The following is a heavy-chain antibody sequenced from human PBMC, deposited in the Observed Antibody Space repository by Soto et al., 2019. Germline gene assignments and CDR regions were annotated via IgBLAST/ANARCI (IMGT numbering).Heavy chain of an antibody. D-gene: IGHD6-19*01. V-gene: IGHV1-3*01. J-gene: IGHJ5*02. Sequence: ASVKVSCKASGYTFTTYSLHWLRQAPGQRPEWMGWINAGNGNTKYSQKFQDRVTITRDTSASTTYMELSSLTFEDTAVYYCGRGQVAGPANWFDPWGQGTLVTVSS. CDR3: GRGQVAGPANWFDP. CDR2: INAGNGNT. CDR1: GYTFTTYS.